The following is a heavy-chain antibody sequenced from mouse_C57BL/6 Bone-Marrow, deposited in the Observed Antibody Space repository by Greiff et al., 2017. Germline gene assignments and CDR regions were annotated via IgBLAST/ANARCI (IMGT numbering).Heavy chain of an antibody. Sequence: VQLQESGAELARPGASVKLSCKASGYTFTSYGISWVKQRTGQGLEWIGEIYPRSGNTYYNEKFKGKATLTADKSSSTAYMELRSLTSEDAAVYFCARGGLLPWFAYWGQGTLVTVSA. J-gene: IGHJ3*01. V-gene: IGHV1-81*01. CDR1: GYTFTSYG. D-gene: IGHD2-3*01. CDR3: ARGGLLPWFAY. CDR2: IYPRSGNT.